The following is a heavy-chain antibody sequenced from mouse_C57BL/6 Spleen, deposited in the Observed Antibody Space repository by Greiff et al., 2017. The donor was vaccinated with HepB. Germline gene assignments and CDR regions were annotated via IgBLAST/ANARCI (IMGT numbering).Heavy chain of an antibody. CDR1: GYTFTSYW. CDR3: TRPRLPTTVVAFDY. D-gene: IGHD1-1*01. Sequence: VQLQQSGTVLARPGASVKMSCKTSGYTFTSYWMHWVKQRPGQGLEWIGAIYPGNSDTSYNQKFKGKAKLTAVTSASTAYMELSSLTNEDSAVYYCTRPRLPTTVVAFDYWGQGTTLTVSS. V-gene: IGHV1-5*01. CDR2: IYPGNSDT. J-gene: IGHJ2*01.